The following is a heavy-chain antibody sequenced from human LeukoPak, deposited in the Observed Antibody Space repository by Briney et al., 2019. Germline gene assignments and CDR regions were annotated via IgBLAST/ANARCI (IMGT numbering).Heavy chain of an antibody. D-gene: IGHD3-22*01. CDR1: GISFSSYW. CDR3: ASSHDSSGND. V-gene: IGHV3-7*01. J-gene: IGHJ4*02. CDR2: IKYDGTHK. Sequence: GGSLRLSCVASGISFSSYWMAWVRQTPGKGLEWVANIKYDGTHKFYADSVKGRFTISRDNAKNSLFLEMNSLRADDTAVYFCASSHDSSGNDWGQGTLVTVSS.